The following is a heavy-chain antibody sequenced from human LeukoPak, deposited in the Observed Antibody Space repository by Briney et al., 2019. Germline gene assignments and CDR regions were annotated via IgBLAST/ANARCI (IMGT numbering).Heavy chain of an antibody. V-gene: IGHV3-21*01. CDR1: GFTFSSYS. D-gene: IGHD5-18*01. Sequence: GGSLRLSCAASGFTFSSYSMNWVRQAPGKGLEWVSSISSRSSYIYYADSVKGRFTISRDNAKNSLYLQMNSLRAEDTAVYYCARDAYSYGYSFDYWGQGTLVTVSS. CDR2: ISSRSSYI. J-gene: IGHJ4*02. CDR3: ARDAYSYGYSFDY.